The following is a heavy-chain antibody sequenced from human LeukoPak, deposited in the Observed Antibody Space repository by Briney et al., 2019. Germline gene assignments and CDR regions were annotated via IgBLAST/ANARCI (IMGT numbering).Heavy chain of an antibody. V-gene: IGHV1-18*01. Sequence: ASVKVSCKASGGTFSSYAITWVRQAPGQGLEWMGWISAYNGNTNFAQNLQGRVTMTTDTSTSTAYMELRSLRSDDTAVYYCAKDHYSSSWQGFDYWGQGTLVTVSS. CDR1: GGTFSSYA. D-gene: IGHD6-13*01. CDR3: AKDHYSSSWQGFDY. J-gene: IGHJ4*02. CDR2: ISAYNGNT.